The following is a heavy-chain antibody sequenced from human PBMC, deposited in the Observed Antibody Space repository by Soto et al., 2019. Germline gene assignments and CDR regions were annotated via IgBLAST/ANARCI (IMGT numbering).Heavy chain of an antibody. Sequence: ASVKVSCKASGYTFTNYAFHWVRQAPGQGLEWLGWINAGNGDTKYSQKFQGRVTITTDTSASTAYMELNSLRSEDTAVYYCARDLVGSYSRFLDYWGQGTLITVSS. D-gene: IGHD1-26*01. J-gene: IGHJ4*02. V-gene: IGHV1-3*01. CDR1: GYTFTNYA. CDR2: INAGNGDT. CDR3: ARDLVGSYSRFLDY.